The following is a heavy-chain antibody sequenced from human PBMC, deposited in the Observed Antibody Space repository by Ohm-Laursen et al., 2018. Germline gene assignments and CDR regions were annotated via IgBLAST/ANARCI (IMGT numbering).Heavy chain of an antibody. CDR3: ARGGGYTTY. CDR1: GDSIRSSGHY. CDR2: IYSSGTS. D-gene: IGHD3-16*02. J-gene: IGHJ4*02. V-gene: IGHV4-31*11. Sequence: SQTLSLTCAVSGDSIRSSGHYWNWIRQHPGKGLEWIGYIYSSGTSVTNPSLKSRINLSVDTSKNQFSLNLISVTAADTAVYFCARGGGYTTYWGQGTLVTVSS.